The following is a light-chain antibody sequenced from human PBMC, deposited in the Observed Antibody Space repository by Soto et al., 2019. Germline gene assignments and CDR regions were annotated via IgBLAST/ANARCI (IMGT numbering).Light chain of an antibody. CDR1: SSVVGGYNY. Sequence: QSVLTQPASVSGSPGQSITISCTGTSSVVGGYNYVSWYQQHPGKAPKLMIYDVSNRPSGVSNRFSGSKSGNTASPTISGLLAEDEADYYCSSYTSSSTYVFGTGTKVTGL. CDR3: SSYTSSSTYV. J-gene: IGLJ1*01. CDR2: DVS. V-gene: IGLV2-14*01.